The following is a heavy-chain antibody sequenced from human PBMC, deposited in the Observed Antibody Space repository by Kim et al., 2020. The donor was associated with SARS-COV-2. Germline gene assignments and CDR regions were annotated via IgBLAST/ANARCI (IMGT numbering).Heavy chain of an antibody. CDR2: IYYTGIT. CDR1: GGGVSSTCCN. V-gene: IGHV4-39*01. J-gene: IGHJ4*02. CDR3: VRQSHWLLPDY. Sequence: SETLSLTCTVSGGGVSSTCCNWGWIRQPPGKGLEWIGSIYYTGITYYSPALKSRITISIDTSKNQFSLKLTSVTAADTAVYYCVRQSHWLLPDYWGQGSLVTVSS. D-gene: IGHD3-9*01.